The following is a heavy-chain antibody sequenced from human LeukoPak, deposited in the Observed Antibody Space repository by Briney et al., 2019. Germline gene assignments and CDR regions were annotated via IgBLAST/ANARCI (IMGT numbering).Heavy chain of an antibody. CDR1: GGPISSGSYY. CDR2: IYTSGST. D-gene: IGHD6-19*01. Sequence: SETLSLTCTVSGGPISSGSYYWSWIRQPAGKGLEWIGRIYTSGSTNYNPSLKSRVTISGDTSKNQFSLKLSSVTAADTAVYYCARERGTFRYSSGWYYDYWGQGTLVTVSS. CDR3: ARERGTFRYSSGWYYDY. V-gene: IGHV4-61*02. J-gene: IGHJ4*02.